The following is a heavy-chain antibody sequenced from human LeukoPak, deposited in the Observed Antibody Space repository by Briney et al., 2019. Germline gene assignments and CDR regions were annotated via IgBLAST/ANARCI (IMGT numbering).Heavy chain of an antibody. Sequence: GGSLRLSCAASGFTFSTYGMHWVCQAPGKGLEWVAFIRSDGTSKYYTDSVKGRFTISRDNSKNTLYLQMNSLRPEDTAVYYCANQGGSLTEVGYYMDVWGKGTTVTVSS. CDR3: ANQGGSLTEVGYYMDV. V-gene: IGHV3-30*02. CDR2: IRSDGTSK. D-gene: IGHD1-26*01. CDR1: GFTFSTYG. J-gene: IGHJ6*03.